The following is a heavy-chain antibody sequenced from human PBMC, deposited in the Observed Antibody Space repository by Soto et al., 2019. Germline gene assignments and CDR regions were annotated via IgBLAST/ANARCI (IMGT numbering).Heavy chain of an antibody. CDR3: ARWDHDYGYLDV. CDR2: TSYRSKWYN. D-gene: IGHD4-17*01. CDR1: GDSVSSHRGA. V-gene: IGHV6-1*01. J-gene: IGHJ6*02. Sequence: PSQTLSLTCDISGDSVSSHRGAWTWIRQSPSRDLEWLGRTSYRSKWYNEYGLSVKSRITINADTCKNQFSLQLNSVSPEVAAVYYCARWDHDYGYLDVWGLGTTVTVSS.